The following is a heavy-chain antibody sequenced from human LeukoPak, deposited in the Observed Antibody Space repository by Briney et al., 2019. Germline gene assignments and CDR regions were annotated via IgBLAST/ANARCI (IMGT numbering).Heavy chain of an antibody. V-gene: IGHV3-7*02. J-gene: IGHJ4*02. Sequence: GGSLRLSCAASGFTFSSYWMNRVRQAPGKGLEWVANIKHDGSEEDYVDSVKGRFTISRDNAKNSLYLQMNSLRAEDTAVYYCASASIRAIYWGQGTLVTVSS. D-gene: IGHD5-12*01. CDR2: IKHDGSEE. CDR1: GFTFSSYW. CDR3: ASASIRAIY.